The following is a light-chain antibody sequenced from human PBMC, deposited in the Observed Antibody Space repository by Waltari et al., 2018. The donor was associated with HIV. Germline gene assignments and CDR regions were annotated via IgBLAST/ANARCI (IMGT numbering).Light chain of an antibody. V-gene: IGKV3-15*01. CDR3: QQYSDLPRA. Sequence: EIVLTLFPAALSVSPGDRASLSCIVIQSVSANLAWYHQVAGQAPRLLISDSSNRATGVPDRFSCSGSGTHFTLSISSLQSEDSGVYYCQQYSDLPRAFGLGTKVEV. CDR1: QSVSAN. J-gene: IGKJ1*01. CDR2: DSS.